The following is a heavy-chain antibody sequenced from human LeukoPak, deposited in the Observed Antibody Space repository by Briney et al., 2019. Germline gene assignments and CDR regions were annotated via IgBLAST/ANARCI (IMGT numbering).Heavy chain of an antibody. V-gene: IGHV1-69*13. CDR2: IIPIFGTA. J-gene: IGHJ4*02. D-gene: IGHD4-17*01. CDR1: GGTFSSYA. CDR3: ARDMGRYGDFDY. Sequence: GASVKVSCKASGGTFSSYAISWVRQAPGQGLEWMGGIIPIFGTANYAQKFQGRVTITADESTSTAYMELSSLRSEDTAVYYCARDMGRYGDFDYWGQGTLVTVSS.